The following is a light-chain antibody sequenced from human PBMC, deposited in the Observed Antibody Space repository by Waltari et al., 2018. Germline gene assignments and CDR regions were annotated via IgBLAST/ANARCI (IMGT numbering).Light chain of an antibody. CDR2: DVT. V-gene: IGLV2-11*01. CDR3: CSYAGISTPVV. Sequence: QSALTQPRSVSGSPGQSVTISCTGTSSDIGGYNYVSWYQQHPGKAPKLMIYDVTKRPSGVPDRFSGSKSGNTVSLTISGLQDEDEADYYCCSYAGISTPVVFGGGTKLTVL. CDR1: SSDIGGYNY. J-gene: IGLJ2*01.